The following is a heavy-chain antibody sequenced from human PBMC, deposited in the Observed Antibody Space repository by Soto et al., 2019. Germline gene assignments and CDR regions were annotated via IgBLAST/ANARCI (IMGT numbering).Heavy chain of an antibody. CDR2: IYWDDDN. V-gene: IGHV2-5*02. J-gene: IGHJ5*02. Sequence: SGPTLVNPTQTLTLTCTFSGFSLSTSGVGVGWIRQPPGKALEWLALIYWDDDNRYSPSLKSRLTITKDTSKNQVVLTMTNMDPVDTATYYCAHRPYDDSSGYYFSPPWFDPWGQGTLVTVSS. D-gene: IGHD3-22*01. CDR1: GFSLSTSGVG. CDR3: AHRPYDDSSGYYFSPPWFDP.